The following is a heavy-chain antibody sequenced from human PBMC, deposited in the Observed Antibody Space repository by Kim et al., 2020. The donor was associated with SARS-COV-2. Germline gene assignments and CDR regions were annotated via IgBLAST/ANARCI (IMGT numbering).Heavy chain of an antibody. J-gene: IGHJ4*02. CDR2: IYYSGST. D-gene: IGHD5-18*01. V-gene: IGHV4-59*08. CDR3: ARGGYSYGQ. CDR1: GGSITGYY. Sequence: SETLSLTCTVSGGSITGYYWSWIRQPPGKGLEWIGYIYYSGSTNYNPSLKSRVTISVDTSKNQFSLRLNSVTAADTAMYYCARGGYSYGQWGQGTLVSVSS.